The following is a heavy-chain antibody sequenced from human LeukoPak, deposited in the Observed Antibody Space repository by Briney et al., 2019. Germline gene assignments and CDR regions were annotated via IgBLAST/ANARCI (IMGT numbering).Heavy chain of an antibody. Sequence: SETLSLTCTVSGGSISNKYWSCIRQPPGKGLEWIVSIYHSGSTYYNPSLKSRVTISVDTSKNQFSLKLSSVTAADTAVYYCARERTDYGSGSLNFDYWGQGTLVTVSS. CDR3: ARERTDYGSGSLNFDY. V-gene: IGHV4-59*12. D-gene: IGHD3-10*01. CDR1: GGSISNKY. CDR2: IYHSGST. J-gene: IGHJ4*02.